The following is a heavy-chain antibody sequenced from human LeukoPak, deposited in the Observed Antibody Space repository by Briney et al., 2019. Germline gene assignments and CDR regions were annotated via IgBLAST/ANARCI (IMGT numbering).Heavy chain of an antibody. V-gene: IGHV4-34*01. CDR3: ARGRPRGRGATANNWFDP. D-gene: IGHD1-26*01. Sequence: KPSETLSLTCAVYGESFSGYYWSWIRQPSGKGLEWIGEINHSGSTNYNPSLKSRVTISVDTSKNQFSLKLSSVTAADTAVYYCARGRPRGRGATANNWFDPWGQGTLVTVSS. J-gene: IGHJ5*02. CDR1: GESFSGYY. CDR2: INHSGST.